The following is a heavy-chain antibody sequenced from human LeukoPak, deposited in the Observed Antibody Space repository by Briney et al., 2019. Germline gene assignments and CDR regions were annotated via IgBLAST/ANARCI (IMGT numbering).Heavy chain of an antibody. D-gene: IGHD6-13*01. CDR3: ARLTAYSSSWYGYYYYYMDV. Sequence: SETLSLTCAVYGGSFGGYYWSWIRQPPGKGLEWIGEINHSGSTNYNPSLKSRVTISVDTSKNQFSLKLSSVTAADTAVYYCARLTAYSSSWYGYYYYYMDVWGKGTTVTVSS. J-gene: IGHJ6*03. V-gene: IGHV4-34*01. CDR1: GGSFGGYY. CDR2: INHSGST.